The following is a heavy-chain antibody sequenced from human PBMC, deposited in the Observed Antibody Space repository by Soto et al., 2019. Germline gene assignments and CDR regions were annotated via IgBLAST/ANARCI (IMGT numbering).Heavy chain of an antibody. CDR3: ARYMGSSSWSLFDY. V-gene: IGHV3-7*01. J-gene: IGHJ4*02. D-gene: IGHD6-13*01. Sequence: PGGALRLSCAASGFTFSSYWMSWVRQAPGKGLEWVANIKQDGSEKYYVDSVKGRFTISRDNAKNSLYLQMNSLRAEDTAVYYCARYMGSSSWSLFDYWGRGTLVTVSS. CDR2: IKQDGSEK. CDR1: GFTFSSYW.